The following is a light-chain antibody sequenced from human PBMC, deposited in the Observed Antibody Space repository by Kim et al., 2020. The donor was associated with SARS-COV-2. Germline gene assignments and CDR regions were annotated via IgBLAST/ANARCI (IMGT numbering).Light chain of an antibody. J-gene: IGLJ2*01. Sequence: SYELTQPPSVSVTPGQTARITCSGDALQKQFGYWYQQKPGQAPVLVMYKDSERPSGIPERFSGSSSGTTVTLTISGVQAEDEADYYCQSTDSSNMGVFGGGTQLTVL. CDR1: ALQKQF. CDR2: KDS. CDR3: QSTDSSNMGV. V-gene: IGLV3-25*03.